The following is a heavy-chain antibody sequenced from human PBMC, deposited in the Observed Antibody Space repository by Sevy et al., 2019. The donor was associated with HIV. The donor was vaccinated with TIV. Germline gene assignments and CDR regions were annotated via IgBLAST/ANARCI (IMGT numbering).Heavy chain of an antibody. CDR3: ARDLPPSATTVAHFDC. CDR1: GGSFSGYY. D-gene: IGHD4-17*01. Sequence: SETLSLTCAVYGGSFSGYYWSWIRQPPGKGLEWIGEINHNGSTNYNPSLKSRVTISADTSKNQFSLNLSSVTAADTAVYYCARDLPPSATTVAHFDCWGQGTQVTVSS. V-gene: IGHV4-34*01. CDR2: INHNGST. J-gene: IGHJ4*02.